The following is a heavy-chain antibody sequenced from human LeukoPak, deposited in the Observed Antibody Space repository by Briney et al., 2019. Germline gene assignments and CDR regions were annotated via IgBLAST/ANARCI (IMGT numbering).Heavy chain of an antibody. CDR3: ARGAFTPLITFGPFYFES. CDR2: IIPLFGTT. D-gene: IGHD3-16*01. V-gene: IGHV1-69*06. J-gene: IGHJ4*02. Sequence: GASVKVSCKASGGTFNDCAITWMRQAPGQGPEWMGRIIPLFGTTNYAQKYQHRVTITADKSTNTASMELNTLTSEDTAIYYCARGAFTPLITFGPFYFESWGQGTLVTVSS. CDR1: GGTFNDCA.